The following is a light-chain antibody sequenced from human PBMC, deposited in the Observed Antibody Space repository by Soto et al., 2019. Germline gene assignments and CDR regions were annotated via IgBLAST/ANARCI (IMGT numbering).Light chain of an antibody. Sequence: DIQMTQSPYSLSASVGDRVTITCRASQSISNFLNWYQQMPGKAPKLLIYAVSNLKSGVPSRFSGSGSGTDFTLTISSLQREDFATYYCQQSYSTAKTFGQGTKVDIK. J-gene: IGKJ1*01. CDR2: AVS. V-gene: IGKV1-39*01. CDR1: QSISNF. CDR3: QQSYSTAKT.